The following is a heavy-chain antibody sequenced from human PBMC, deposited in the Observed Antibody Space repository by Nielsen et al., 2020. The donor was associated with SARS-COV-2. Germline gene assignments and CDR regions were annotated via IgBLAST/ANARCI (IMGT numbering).Heavy chain of an antibody. J-gene: IGHJ5*02. CDR3: ARDRGDYGDWNWFDP. D-gene: IGHD4-17*01. Sequence: GESLKISCAASGFTFSSHGMHWVRQAPGKGLEWVAVIWYDGSNKYYADSVKGRFTISRDNSKNTLYLQMNSLRAEDTAVYYCARDRGDYGDWNWFDPWGQGTLVTVSS. CDR2: IWYDGSNK. V-gene: IGHV3-33*01. CDR1: GFTFSSHG.